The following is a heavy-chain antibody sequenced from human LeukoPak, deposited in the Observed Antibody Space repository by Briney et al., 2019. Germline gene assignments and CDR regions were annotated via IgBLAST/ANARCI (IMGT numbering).Heavy chain of an antibody. CDR3: AKDNYYDSSGYPDY. CDR2: ISWNSGSI. Sequence: GGSLRLSCAASGFTFDDYAMPWVRQAPGKGLEWVSGISWNSGSIGYADSVKGRFTISRDNAKNSLYLQMNSLRAEDTALYYCAKDNYYDSSGYPDYWGQGTLVTVSS. D-gene: IGHD3-22*01. V-gene: IGHV3-9*01. J-gene: IGHJ4*02. CDR1: GFTFDDYA.